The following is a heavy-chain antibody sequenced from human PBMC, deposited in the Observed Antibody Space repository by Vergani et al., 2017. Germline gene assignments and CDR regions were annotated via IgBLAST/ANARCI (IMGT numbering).Heavy chain of an antibody. CDR1: GYTFTSYY. V-gene: IGHV1-46*01. J-gene: IGHJ6*03. D-gene: IGHD2-2*01. Sequence: QVQLVQSGAEVKKPGASVKVSCKASGYTFTSYYMHWVRQAPGQGLEWMGIINPSGGSTSYAHKFQGRVTMTRDTSTSTVYMELSSLRSEDTAVYYCARAPRPYCSSTSCYSGHYYYMDVWGKGTTVTVSS. CDR2: INPSGGST. CDR3: ARAPRPYCSSTSCYSGHYYYMDV.